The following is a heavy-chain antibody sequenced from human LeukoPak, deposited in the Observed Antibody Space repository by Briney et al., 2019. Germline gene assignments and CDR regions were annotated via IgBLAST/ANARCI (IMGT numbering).Heavy chain of an antibody. Sequence: PSGGSLRLSCAASGFTFSNYGMHWVRQAPGKGLEWVAVIWYDGSNENYADSVKGRFTISRDNSKNTLYLQMNSLRVEDTAVYYCAAFQRGDYGKYFQHWGPGTLVTVSS. V-gene: IGHV3-33*01. D-gene: IGHD4-17*01. CDR2: IWYDGSNE. CDR3: AAFQRGDYGKYFQH. CDR1: GFTFSNYG. J-gene: IGHJ1*01.